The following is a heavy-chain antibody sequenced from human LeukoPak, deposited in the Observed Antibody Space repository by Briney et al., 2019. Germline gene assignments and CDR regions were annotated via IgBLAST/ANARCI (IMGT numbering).Heavy chain of an antibody. CDR2: IIPIFSTA. CDR1: GGTFSSYA. D-gene: IGHD3-10*01. V-gene: IGHV1-69*13. J-gene: IGHJ4*02. Sequence: SVKVSCKASGGTFSSYAISWVRQAPGQGLEWMGGIIPIFSTANYAQKFQGRVTITADESTSTAYMELSSLRSEDTAVYYCARMGRVYYYGSGSEFDYWGQGTLVTVSS. CDR3: ARMGRVYYYGSGSEFDY.